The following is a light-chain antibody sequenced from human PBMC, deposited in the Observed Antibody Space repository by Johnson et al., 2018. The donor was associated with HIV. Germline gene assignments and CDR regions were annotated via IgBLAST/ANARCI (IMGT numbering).Light chain of an antibody. V-gene: IGLV1-51*02. CDR1: SSNIGNTY. J-gene: IGLJ1*01. CDR2: ENK. Sequence: QSVLTQPPSVSAAPGQKVTISCSGSSSNIGNTYVSWYQQLPGTAPKLLIYENKKRPSGIADRFSASKSGTSATLDITGLQTGDEADYYCGAWDSGLTAHFVFGTGTKVTVL. CDR3: GAWDSGLTAHFV.